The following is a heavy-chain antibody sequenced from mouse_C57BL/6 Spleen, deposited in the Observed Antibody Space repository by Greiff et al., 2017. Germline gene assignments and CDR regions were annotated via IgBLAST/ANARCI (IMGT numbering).Heavy chain of an antibody. CDR2: ISYDGSN. V-gene: IGHV3-6*01. D-gene: IGHD3-1*01. CDR3: ARDREKDYYAMDY. J-gene: IGHJ4*01. Sequence: EVHLVESGPGLVKPSQSLSLTCSVTGYSITSGYYWNWIRQFPGNKLEWMGYISYDGSNNYNPSLKNRISITRDTSKNQFFLKLNSVTTEDTATYYCARDREKDYYAMDYWGQGTSVTVSS. CDR1: GYSITSGYY.